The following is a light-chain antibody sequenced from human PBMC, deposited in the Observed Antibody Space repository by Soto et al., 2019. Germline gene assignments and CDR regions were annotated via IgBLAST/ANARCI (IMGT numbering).Light chain of an antibody. Sequence: QSALTQPASVSGSPGQAITISCSGTSSDVGAYNYVSWYQQYPGKAPKLMIYDVSNRPSGVSNRFSGSKSGNTASLTISGLQAEDEADYYCNSYTSDYTYVFGTGTKVTVL. V-gene: IGLV2-14*01. CDR3: NSYTSDYTYV. CDR1: SSDVGAYNY. J-gene: IGLJ1*01. CDR2: DVS.